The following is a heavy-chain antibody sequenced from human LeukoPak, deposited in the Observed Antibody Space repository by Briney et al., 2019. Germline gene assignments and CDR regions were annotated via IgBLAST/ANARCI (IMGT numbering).Heavy chain of an antibody. Sequence: GGSLRLSCAASGFTLSSYAMSWVRQAPGKGLEWVSAISGDGRITHHADTVKGRFTISRDNSKNTLYLQMNSLRAEDTAVYYCATKGLVSVPSRYHFDYWGQGTLVTVSS. CDR1: GFTLSSYA. CDR3: ATKGLVSVPSRYHFDY. J-gene: IGHJ4*02. CDR2: ISGDGRIT. V-gene: IGHV3-23*01. D-gene: IGHD2-2*01.